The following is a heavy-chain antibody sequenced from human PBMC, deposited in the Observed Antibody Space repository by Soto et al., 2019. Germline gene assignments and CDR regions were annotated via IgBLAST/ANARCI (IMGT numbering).Heavy chain of an antibody. J-gene: IGHJ4*02. CDR3: ARDPSMGKAATPLYYFDY. Sequence: QVQLVESGGGVVQPGRSLRLSCAASGFTFSSYAMHWVRQAPGKGLEWVAVISYDGSNKYYADSVKGRFTISRDNSKNKLYMQMNSMTAEDTAVYYCARDPSMGKAATPLYYFDYWGQGTLVTVSS. V-gene: IGHV3-30-3*01. CDR1: GFTFSSYA. CDR2: ISYDGSNK. D-gene: IGHD2-15*01.